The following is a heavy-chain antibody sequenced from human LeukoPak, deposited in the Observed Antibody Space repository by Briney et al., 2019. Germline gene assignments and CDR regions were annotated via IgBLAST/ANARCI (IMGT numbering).Heavy chain of an antibody. CDR2: IMPMFGKT. CDR1: GGTFSSYD. D-gene: IGHD6-13*01. CDR3: ASGIAADY. V-gene: IGHV1-69*06. Sequence: ASVKVSCKASGGTFSSYDISWVRQAPGQGLEWMGGIMPMFGKTNYAQKFQGRVTTTADKATSTAYMELSSLRSEDTAVYYCASGIAADYWGQGTLVTVSS. J-gene: IGHJ4*02.